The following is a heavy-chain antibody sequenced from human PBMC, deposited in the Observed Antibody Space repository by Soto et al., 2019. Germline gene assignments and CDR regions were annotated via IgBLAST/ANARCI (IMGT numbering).Heavy chain of an antibody. CDR1: GGSISSYY. CDR2: IYTSGST. D-gene: IGHD6-6*01. J-gene: IGHJ6*02. CDR3: AGEYSSSSPGAPNTKLRSGMDV. V-gene: IGHV4-4*07. Sequence: SETLSLTCTVSGGSISSYYWSWIRQPAGKGLEWIGRIYTSGSTNYNPSLKSRVTMSVDTSKNQFSLKLSSVTAADTAVYYCAGEYSSSSPGAPNTKLRSGMDVWGQGTTVTVSS.